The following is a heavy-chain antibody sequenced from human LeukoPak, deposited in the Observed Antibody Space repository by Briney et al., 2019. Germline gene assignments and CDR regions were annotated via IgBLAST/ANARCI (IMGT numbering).Heavy chain of an antibody. V-gene: IGHV4-34*01. J-gene: IGHJ1*01. CDR3: ASEAQYYDSSGLQH. Sequence: SETLSLTCAVYGGSFSGYYWSWIRQPPGKGLEWIGEINHSGSTNYNPSLKSRVTISVDTSKNQFSLKLSSVTAADTAVYYCASEAQYYDSSGLQHWGQGTLVTVSS. D-gene: IGHD3-22*01. CDR1: GGSFSGYY. CDR2: INHSGST.